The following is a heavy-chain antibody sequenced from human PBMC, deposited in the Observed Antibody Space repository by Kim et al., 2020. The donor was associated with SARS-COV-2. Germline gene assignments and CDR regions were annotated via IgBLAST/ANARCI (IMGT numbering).Heavy chain of an antibody. Sequence: SETLSLTCTVSSGSISTYYWSWIRQPPGKGLEWIGYIYYSGSTIYNPSLKSRVTISVDTSKNQFSLKLTSVTAADTAAYYCARAGRSGYDPIDSWGQGSLVTVSS. CDR2: IYYSGST. D-gene: IGHD5-12*01. CDR3: ARAGRSGYDPIDS. V-gene: IGHV4-59*01. J-gene: IGHJ4*02. CDR1: SGSISTYY.